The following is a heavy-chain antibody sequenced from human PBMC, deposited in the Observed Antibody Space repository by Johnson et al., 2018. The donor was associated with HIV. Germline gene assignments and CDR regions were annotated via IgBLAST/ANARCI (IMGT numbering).Heavy chain of an antibody. V-gene: IGHV3-64*01. CDR1: GFTFSNYA. CDR3: ARGRKTVTTVRPSAFDI. J-gene: IGHJ3*02. D-gene: IGHD4-17*01. CDR2: ISTNGGST. Sequence: VQLVESGGGLVQPGGYLRLSCAASGFTFSNYAMHWVRQAPGKGLDYVSGISTNGGSTYYANSVKGRFTISRDSSKNTLYLQMNSLRAEDTAVYYCARGRKTVTTVRPSAFDIWGQGTMVTVSS.